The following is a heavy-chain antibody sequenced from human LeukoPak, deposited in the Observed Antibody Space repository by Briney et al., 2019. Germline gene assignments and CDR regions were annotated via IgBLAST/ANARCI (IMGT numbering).Heavy chain of an antibody. CDR1: GLIFSNYA. V-gene: IGHV3-23*01. J-gene: IGHJ4*02. Sequence: GGSLRLSCAASGLIFSNYAMSWVRRAPGKGLEWGSGITSGFTPHYADSVKGRFTISRDNSKNTFHLQMNSLRAEDTAVYYCAKDYSDLRVADVFFEYWGQGTLVTVSS. CDR2: ITSGFTP. CDR3: AKDYSDLRVADVFFEY. D-gene: IGHD2-15*01.